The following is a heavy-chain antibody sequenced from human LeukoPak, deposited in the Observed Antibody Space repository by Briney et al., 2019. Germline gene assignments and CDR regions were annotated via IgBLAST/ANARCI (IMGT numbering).Heavy chain of an antibody. CDR1: GGSFSGYY. CDR3: ARGPYYYDSRGALGY. D-gene: IGHD3-22*01. V-gene: IGHV4-34*01. J-gene: IGHJ4*02. CDR2: INHSGST. Sequence: SETLSLTCAVYGGSFSGYYWSWIRQPPGKGLEWIGEINHSGSTNYNPSLKSRVTISVDTSKNQFSLKLSSVTAADTAVYYCARGPYYYDSRGALGYWGQGTLVTVSS.